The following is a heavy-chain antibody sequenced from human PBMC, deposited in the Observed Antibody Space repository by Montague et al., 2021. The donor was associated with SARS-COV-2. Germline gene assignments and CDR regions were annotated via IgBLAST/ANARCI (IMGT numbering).Heavy chain of an antibody. Sequence: SLRLSCAASGFTFSSYSMNLVRQAPGKGLEWVSSISSSSSYIYYXDSXQVRFTISRDNAKNSLYLQMYSLRAEDTAVYYCARAGTYYDILTGYAESGYFDYWGQGTLVTVSS. V-gene: IGHV3-21*01. CDR1: GFTFSSYS. D-gene: IGHD3-9*01. CDR3: ARAGTYYDILTGYAESGYFDY. CDR2: ISSSSSYI. J-gene: IGHJ4*02.